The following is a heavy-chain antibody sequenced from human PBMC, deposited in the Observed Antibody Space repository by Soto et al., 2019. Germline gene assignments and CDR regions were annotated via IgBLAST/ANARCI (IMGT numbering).Heavy chain of an antibody. D-gene: IGHD1-26*01. CDR3: ANSWALKPHFDC. Sequence: PGGSLRLSCAASGLIFNNNAMTWARQAPGQGLEWVATISSSGATTYYADSVKGRFTISRDNSKDTLYLLMSSLRVGDTAVYFCANSWALKPHFDCWGQGALVTVSS. CDR1: GLIFNNNA. V-gene: IGHV3-23*01. J-gene: IGHJ4*02. CDR2: ISSSGATT.